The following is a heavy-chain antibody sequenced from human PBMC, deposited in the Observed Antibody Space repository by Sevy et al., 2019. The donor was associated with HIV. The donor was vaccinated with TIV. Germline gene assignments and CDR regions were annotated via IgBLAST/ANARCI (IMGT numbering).Heavy chain of an antibody. CDR3: ARETPPTYGDYWANWFDP. CDR2: IIPILGIA. V-gene: IGHV1-69*04. J-gene: IGHJ5*02. CDR1: GGTFSSYA. Sequence: ASVKVSCKASGGTFSSYAISWVRQAPGQGLEWMGRIIPILGIANYAQKFQGRVTITADKSTSTAYMELSSLRSEDTAVYYCARETPPTYGDYWANWFDPWGQGTLVTVSS. D-gene: IGHD4-17*01.